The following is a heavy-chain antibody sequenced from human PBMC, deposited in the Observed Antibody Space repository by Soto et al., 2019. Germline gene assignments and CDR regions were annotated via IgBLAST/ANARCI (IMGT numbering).Heavy chain of an antibody. V-gene: IGHV3-48*01. CDR3: ARVYYDSSDYYDLNYFDY. CDR1: GFTFSSYS. CDR2: ISSSSSTI. Sequence: GGSLRLSCAASGFTFSSYSMNWVRQAPGKGLEWVSYISSSSSTIYYADSVKGRFTISRDNAKNSLYLQMNSLRAEDTAVYYCARVYYDSSDYYDLNYFDYWGQET. J-gene: IGHJ4*02. D-gene: IGHD3-22*01.